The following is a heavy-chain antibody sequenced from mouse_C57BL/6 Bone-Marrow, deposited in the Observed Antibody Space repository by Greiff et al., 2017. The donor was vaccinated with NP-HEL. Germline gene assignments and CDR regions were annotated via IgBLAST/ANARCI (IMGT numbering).Heavy chain of an antibody. CDR1: GFTFSSYA. CDR3: ARDLGLRRGDY. D-gene: IGHD2-2*01. J-gene: IGHJ2*01. Sequence: DVQLVESGGGLVKPGGSLKLSCAASGFTFSSYAMSWVRQTPEKRLEWVATISDGGSYTYYPDNVKGRFSISRDNAKNNLYRQMSHLKSEDTAMYYCARDLGLRRGDYWGQGTTLTVSS. CDR2: ISDGGSYT. V-gene: IGHV5-4*01.